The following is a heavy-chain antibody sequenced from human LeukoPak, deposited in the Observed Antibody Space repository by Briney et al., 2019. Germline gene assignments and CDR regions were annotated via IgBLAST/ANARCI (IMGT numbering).Heavy chain of an antibody. CDR3: AREWELNGVWFDP. CDR1: GGSISSGGYS. D-gene: IGHD1-26*01. Sequence: SETLSLTCAVSGGSISSGGYSWSWIRQPPGKGLEWIGYIYHSGSTYYNPSLKSRVTISVDRSKNQFSLKLSSVTAADTAVYYCAREWELNGVWFDPWGRGTLVTVSS. CDR2: IYHSGST. J-gene: IGHJ5*02. V-gene: IGHV4-30-2*01.